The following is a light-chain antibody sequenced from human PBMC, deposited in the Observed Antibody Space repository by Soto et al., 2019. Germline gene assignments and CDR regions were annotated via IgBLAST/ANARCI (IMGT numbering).Light chain of an antibody. CDR1: EGITNY. CDR3: QKYNSAPTWT. V-gene: IGKV1-27*01. J-gene: IGKJ1*01. CDR2: ASS. Sequence: DIQMTQSPSSLSASVGDRVTITCRASEGITNYLAWYQQKPGKAPKLLIYASSTLQSGAPSRFSGSGSGTDFTLTISSLQPEDGATYYCQKYNSAPTWTFGQGTKVEVK.